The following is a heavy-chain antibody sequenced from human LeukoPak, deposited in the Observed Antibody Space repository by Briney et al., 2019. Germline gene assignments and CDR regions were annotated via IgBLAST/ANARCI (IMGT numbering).Heavy chain of an antibody. V-gene: IGHV1-69*13. D-gene: IGHD5-18*01. CDR1: GGTFSSYA. CDR3: ARAWEQLWSPKINWFDP. Sequence: ASVKVSCKASGGTFSSYAISWVRQAPGQGLEWMGGIIPIFGTANYAQKFQGRVTITADESTSTAYMELSSLRSEDTAVYYCARAWEQLWSPKINWFDPWGQGTLVTVSS. J-gene: IGHJ5*02. CDR2: IIPIFGTA.